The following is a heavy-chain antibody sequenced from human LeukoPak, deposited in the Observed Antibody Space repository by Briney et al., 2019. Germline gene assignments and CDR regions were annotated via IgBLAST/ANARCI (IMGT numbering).Heavy chain of an antibody. CDR3: EIAAAGTSFDY. CDR1: GFTFSSYA. Sequence: GGSLRLSCAASGFTFSSYAMSWVRHTPGKGLEWVSSISDSGSSTYYADSVKGRFTISRDNSKNTPYLQMNSLRAEDTAVYYCEIAAAGTSFDYWGQGTLVTVSS. J-gene: IGHJ4*02. D-gene: IGHD6-13*01. V-gene: IGHV3-23*01. CDR2: ISDSGSST.